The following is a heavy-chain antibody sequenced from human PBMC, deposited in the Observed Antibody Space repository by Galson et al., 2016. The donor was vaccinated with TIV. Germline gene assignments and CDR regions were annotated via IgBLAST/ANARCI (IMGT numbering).Heavy chain of an antibody. CDR1: GDSVSSDSAA. V-gene: IGHV6-1*01. J-gene: IGHJ3*02. D-gene: IGHD2-2*01. CDR3: TRAAGKNGASCYATCETFDI. CDR2: TYYRSRWYY. Sequence: CAISGDSVSSDSAAWNWVRQSPSRGLGWLGRTYYRSRWYYDYKVSVKSRITINPDTSKNQFSLQLNSVTPEDTAVCYCTRAAGKNGASCYATCETFDIWGQGTMVTVSS.